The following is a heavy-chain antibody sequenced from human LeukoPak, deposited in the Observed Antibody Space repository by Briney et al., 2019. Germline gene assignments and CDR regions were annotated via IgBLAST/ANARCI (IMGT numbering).Heavy chain of an antibody. CDR1: GFTFSSYA. Sequence: PGGSLRLSCAASGFTFSSYAMSWVRQAPGKGLEWVSVIYSGGSTYYADSVKGRFTISRDDSKNTLYLQMNSLRAEDTAVYYCARESSGYYLDYWGQGTLVTVSS. CDR2: IYSGGST. D-gene: IGHD6-25*01. CDR3: ARESSGYYLDY. V-gene: IGHV3-53*01. J-gene: IGHJ4*02.